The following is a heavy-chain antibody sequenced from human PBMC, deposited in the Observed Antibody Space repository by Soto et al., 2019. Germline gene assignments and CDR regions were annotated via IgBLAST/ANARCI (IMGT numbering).Heavy chain of an antibody. CDR2: IKQDGSLK. Sequence: PGGSLRLSCGASGFTLSRCWMSWVRQAPGKGLEWVASIKQDGSLKYYVDSVKGRFTISRDNAENSLFLQMNSLRAEDTAIYYCASNSFPAQDDASFAYWGQGTLVTVSS. V-gene: IGHV3-7*01. CDR3: ASNSFPAQDDASFAY. CDR1: GFTLSRCW. J-gene: IGHJ4*02. D-gene: IGHD1-20*01.